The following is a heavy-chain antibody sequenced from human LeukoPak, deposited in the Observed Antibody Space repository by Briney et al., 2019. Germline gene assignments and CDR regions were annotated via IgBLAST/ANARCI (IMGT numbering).Heavy chain of an antibody. D-gene: IGHD2-2*01. CDR1: GGTFSSYA. CDR3: ARDRYCSSTSCLNWFDP. J-gene: IGHJ5*02. Sequence: SSVKVSCKASGGTFSSYAISWVRQAPGQGLEWMGRIIPIFGTANYAQKFQGRVTITTDESTSTAYMELSSLRSEDTAVYYCARDRYCSSTSCLNWFDPWGQGTLVTVSS. V-gene: IGHV1-69*05. CDR2: IIPIFGTA.